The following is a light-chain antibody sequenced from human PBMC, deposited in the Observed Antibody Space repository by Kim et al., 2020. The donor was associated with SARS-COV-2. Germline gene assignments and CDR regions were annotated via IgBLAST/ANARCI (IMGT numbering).Light chain of an antibody. CDR3: QQYYGTPYS. V-gene: IGKV4-1*01. Sequence: DIVMTQSPDSLAVSLGERATINCKSSQSVLFSSNNKNYLAWYQQKPGQPTKLLIYWASTRESGVPDRFSGSGSGTDFALTISSLQAEDVAVYYCQQYYGTPYSFGQGTKLEI. J-gene: IGKJ2*03. CDR2: WAS. CDR1: QSVLFSSNNKNY.